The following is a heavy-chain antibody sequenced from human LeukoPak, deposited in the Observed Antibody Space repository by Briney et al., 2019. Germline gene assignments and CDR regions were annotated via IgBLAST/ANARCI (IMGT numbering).Heavy chain of an antibody. CDR2: INHSGGT. CDR3: ARHVSYCSSTSCEYYFDY. V-gene: IGHV4-34*01. D-gene: IGHD2-2*01. Sequence: SETLSLTCAVYGGSFSGYYWSWIRQPPGKGLEWIGEINHSGGTNYNPSLKSRVTISVDRSKNQFSLKLSSVTAADTAVYYCARHVSYCSSTSCEYYFDYWGQGTLVTVSS. CDR1: GGSFSGYY. J-gene: IGHJ4*02.